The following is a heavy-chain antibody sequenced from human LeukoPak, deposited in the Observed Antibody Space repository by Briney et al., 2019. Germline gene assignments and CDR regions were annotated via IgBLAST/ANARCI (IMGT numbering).Heavy chain of an antibody. J-gene: IGHJ4*02. D-gene: IGHD6-13*01. V-gene: IGHV4-39*01. CDR2: IYYSGST. CDR3: ARRDRIAGLGNDY. Sequence: ASETLSLTCTVSGGSISSSSYYWGWIRQPPGKGLEWIGSIYYSGSTYYNPSLKSRVTISVDTSKNQFSLKLSSVTAADMAVYYCARRDRIAGLGNDYWGQGTLVTVSS. CDR1: GGSISSSSYY.